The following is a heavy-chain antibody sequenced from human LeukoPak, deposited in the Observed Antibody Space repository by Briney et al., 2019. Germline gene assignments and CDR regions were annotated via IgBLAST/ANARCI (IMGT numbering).Heavy chain of an antibody. D-gene: IGHD2-2*01. Sequence: PGRSLRLSCAASGFTFSSYATHWVRQAPGKGLGWVAVISYDGSNKYYADSVKGRFTISRDNSKNTLYLQMNSLRAEDTAVYYCARLIVVPAAPTDYWGQGTLVTVSS. CDR2: ISYDGSNK. CDR1: GFTFSSYA. V-gene: IGHV3-30*04. CDR3: ARLIVVPAAPTDY. J-gene: IGHJ4*02.